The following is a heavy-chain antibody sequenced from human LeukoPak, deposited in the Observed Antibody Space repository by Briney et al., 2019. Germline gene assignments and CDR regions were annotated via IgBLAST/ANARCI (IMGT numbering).Heavy chain of an antibody. D-gene: IGHD6-13*01. V-gene: IGHV3-30*18. CDR3: AKEWAAAAGYSPFDY. Sequence: PGRSLRLSCAASGFTFSSYGMHWVRQAPGKGLEWVAVISYDGSNKYYADSVKGRFTISRDNSKNTLYLQMNSLRAEDTAVYYCAKEWAAAAGYSPFDYWGQGTLVTVSS. CDR2: ISYDGSNK. J-gene: IGHJ4*02. CDR1: GFTFSSYG.